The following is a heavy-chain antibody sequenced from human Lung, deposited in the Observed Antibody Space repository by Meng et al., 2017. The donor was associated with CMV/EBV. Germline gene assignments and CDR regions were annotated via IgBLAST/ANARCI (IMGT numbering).Heavy chain of an antibody. J-gene: IGHJ6*02. V-gene: IGHV3-7*01. CDR2: INQDGSEK. Sequence: GESLIISFAASLFTFSSYWMSWVRQAPGKGLEWVANINQDGSEKYYVDSVEGRFTISRDNAKDSLYLQMNAMRAEDTAVYYCARRAWGLDVWGQGTTVTVSS. CDR1: LFTFSSYW. CDR3: ARRAWGLDV.